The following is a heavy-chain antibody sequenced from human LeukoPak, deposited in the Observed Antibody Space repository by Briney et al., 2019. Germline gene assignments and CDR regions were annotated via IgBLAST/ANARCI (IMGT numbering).Heavy chain of an antibody. Sequence: GASVKVSCKASGYTFTSYYMHWVRQAPGQGLEWMGIINPSGGSTSYAQKFQGRVTMTRDTSTSTVYMELSSLRSEDTAVYYCARVRGWWATGYYFDYWGQGTLVTVSS. CDR3: ARVRGWWATGYYFDY. CDR2: INPSGGST. V-gene: IGHV1-46*01. J-gene: IGHJ4*02. D-gene: IGHD1-1*01. CDR1: GYTFTSYY.